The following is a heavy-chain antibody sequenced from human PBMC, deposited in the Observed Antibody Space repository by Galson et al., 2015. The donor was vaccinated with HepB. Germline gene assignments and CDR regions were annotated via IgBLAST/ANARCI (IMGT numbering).Heavy chain of an antibody. V-gene: IGHV1-69*13. J-gene: IGHJ6*03. D-gene: IGHD3-3*01. CDR2: IIPIFGTT. CDR1: GGTLSSYA. Sequence: SVKVSCKASGGTLSSYAISWVRQAPGQGLEWMGGIIPIFGTTNYAQKFQGRVTITADESTTIAYMELSSLRSEDTAVYYCARGRQNYDFWSGPPDYYYYMDVWSIGTTVTVTS. CDR3: ARGRQNYDFWSGPPDYYYYMDV.